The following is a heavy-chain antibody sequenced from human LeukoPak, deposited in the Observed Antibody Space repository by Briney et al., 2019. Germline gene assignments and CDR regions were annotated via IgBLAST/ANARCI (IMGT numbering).Heavy chain of an antibody. V-gene: IGHV1-3*01. J-gene: IGHJ4*02. Sequence: ASVKVSCKASGYTFTNYAIHWVRQAPGQRLEWMGWINSGNGNTKYSQELQGRVAINRDTSATTAYMELSSLRSDDTALYYCAREWLSGGDSHYSHWGQGTLVTVSS. CDR2: INSGNGNT. CDR1: GYTFTNYA. D-gene: IGHD2-21*01. CDR3: AREWLSGGDSHYSH.